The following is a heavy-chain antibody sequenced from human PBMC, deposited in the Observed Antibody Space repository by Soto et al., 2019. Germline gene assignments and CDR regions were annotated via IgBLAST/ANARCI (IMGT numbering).Heavy chain of an antibody. V-gene: IGHV3-53*02. J-gene: IGHJ4*02. CDR2: IYSGGST. CDR3: ARGSRWEIVVGY. CDR1: GFTVSSNF. Sequence: EVQLVETGGGLIQPGGSLRLSCAASGFTVSSNFMNWVRQVPGKGLEWVSIIYSGGSTYYADSVKGRVTISRDNSKNTLYLQMNSLRAEETAVDYCARGSRWEIVVGYWGQGTLVTVS. D-gene: IGHD3-22*01.